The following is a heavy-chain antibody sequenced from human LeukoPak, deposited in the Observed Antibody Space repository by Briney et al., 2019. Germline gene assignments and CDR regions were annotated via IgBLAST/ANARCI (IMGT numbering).Heavy chain of an antibody. CDR1: GDSISSSSDY. V-gene: IGHV4-39*01. Sequence: KASETLSLTCTVSGDSISSSSDYWGRIRQAPGKGLEWIGSFFVSGSTHYNPSLRSRATLFVDTSKNQFSLKLTSMTAADAATYFCARQFATAAADTRGYFDYWGQGTVVAVSS. CDR3: ARQFATAAADTRGYFDY. D-gene: IGHD6-25*01. J-gene: IGHJ4*02. CDR2: FFVSGST.